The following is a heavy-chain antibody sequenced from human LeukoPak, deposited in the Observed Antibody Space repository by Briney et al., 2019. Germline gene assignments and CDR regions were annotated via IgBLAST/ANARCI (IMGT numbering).Heavy chain of an antibody. CDR3: ARQLYDTIDGAFDI. CDR2: IYPGDSDT. D-gene: IGHD3-22*01. CDR1: GYSFTSYW. V-gene: IGHV5-51*01. Sequence: HGESLKISCKGSGYSFTSYWIGWVRQMPGKGLEWMGIIYPGDSDTRYSPSFQGQVTILADKSISTAYLQWSSLKASDTAMYYCARQLYDTIDGAFDIWGQGTMVTVSS. J-gene: IGHJ3*02.